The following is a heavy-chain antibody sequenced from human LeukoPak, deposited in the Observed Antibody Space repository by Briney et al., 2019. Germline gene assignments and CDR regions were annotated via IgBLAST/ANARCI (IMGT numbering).Heavy chain of an antibody. D-gene: IGHD1-26*01. CDR3: ARHLGGSYYRRQGWFDP. V-gene: IGHV4-34*01. J-gene: IGHJ5*02. CDR1: GGSLSPYY. CDR2: INHSGST. Sequence: PSETLSLTCTVSGGSLSPYYWSWIRQPPGKGLEWIGEINHSGSTNYNPSLKSRVTISVDTSKNQFSLKLSSVTAADTAVYYCARHLGGSYYRRQGWFDPWGQGTLVTVSS.